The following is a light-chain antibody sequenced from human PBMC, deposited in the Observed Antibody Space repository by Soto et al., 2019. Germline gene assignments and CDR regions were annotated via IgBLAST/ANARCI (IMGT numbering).Light chain of an antibody. V-gene: IGKV3-11*01. CDR3: HQRTSAPPWT. Sequence: EIVLTQSPATLSLSPGERATVSCRASQNVASYLAWYQQKPGQAPRLLIYDASDRATGVPPRFSGSGCGTDYTRTTSCRETEYSAAHYSHQRTSAPPWTYAQGTKVDIK. CDR1: QNVASY. J-gene: IGKJ1*01. CDR2: DAS.